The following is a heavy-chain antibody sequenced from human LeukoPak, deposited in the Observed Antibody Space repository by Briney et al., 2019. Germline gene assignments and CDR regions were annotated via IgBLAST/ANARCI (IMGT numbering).Heavy chain of an antibody. Sequence: ASVKVSCKAPGYTFTSYAMHWVRQAPGQRLEWMGWINAGNGNTKYSQKFQGRVTITRDTSASTAYMELSSLRSEDTAVYYCARGGVYYYDSSVEYWGQGTLVTVSS. CDR1: GYTFTSYA. J-gene: IGHJ4*02. CDR2: INAGNGNT. CDR3: ARGGVYYYDSSVEY. D-gene: IGHD3-22*01. V-gene: IGHV1-3*01.